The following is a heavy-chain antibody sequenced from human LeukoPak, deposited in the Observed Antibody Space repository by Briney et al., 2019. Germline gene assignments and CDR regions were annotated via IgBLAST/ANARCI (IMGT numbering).Heavy chain of an antibody. CDR2: ISWNSGNI. V-gene: IGHV3-9*01. Sequence: GGSLRLSCAGSGFTFDDYAMHWVRQTPGKGLEWVSGISWNSGNIAYADFVGGRFTISRDNAKNSLSLQMNSLSDEDTAVYYCARGLIARFDPWGQGTLVTVSS. J-gene: IGHJ5*02. CDR3: ARGLIARFDP. CDR1: GFTFDDYA. D-gene: IGHD3-22*01.